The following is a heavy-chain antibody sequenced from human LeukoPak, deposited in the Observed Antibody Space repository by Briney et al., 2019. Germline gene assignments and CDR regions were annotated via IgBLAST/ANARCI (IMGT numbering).Heavy chain of an antibody. J-gene: IGHJ4*02. CDR3: ARDHNYGSDY. D-gene: IGHD5-18*01. V-gene: IGHV3-7*03. Sequence: GGSLRLSCAASGFTFRSYWMSWVRQAPGKGLEWVANIKEDGSEKYYVDPVKGRFTISRDSAKNSLYLQMNSLRVEDTAVYYCARDHNYGSDYWGQGTLVTVSS. CDR2: IKEDGSEK. CDR1: GFTFRSYW.